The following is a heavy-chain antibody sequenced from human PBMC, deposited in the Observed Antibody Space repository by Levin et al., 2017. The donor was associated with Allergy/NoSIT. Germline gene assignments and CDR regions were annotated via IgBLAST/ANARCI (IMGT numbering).Heavy chain of an antibody. V-gene: IGHV4-34*01. Sequence: SETLSLTCAVYGGSFSGYYWSWIRQPPGKGLEWIGEINHSGSTNYNPSLKSRVTISVDTSKNQFSLKLSSVTAADTAVYYCARVRCSGVPNNYYYYYYMDVWGKGTTVTVSS. D-gene: IGHD2-15*01. CDR1: GGSFSGYY. J-gene: IGHJ6*03. CDR2: INHSGST. CDR3: ARVRCSGVPNNYYYYYYMDV.